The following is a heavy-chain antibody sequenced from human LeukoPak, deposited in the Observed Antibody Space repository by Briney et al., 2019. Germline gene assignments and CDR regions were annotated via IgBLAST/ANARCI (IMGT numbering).Heavy chain of an antibody. CDR2: IHQDGEP. J-gene: IGHJ4*02. CDR3: XXXXGXXXXXGXXC. CDR1: NW. V-gene: IGHV4-4*02. Sequence: NWXSWVRQSPXKGXEWIGEIHQDGEPHYNTSLTSRVTLSLDSAQNQFSLKLTSVTAADTAMYYCXXXXGXXXXXGXXCWGQGTLVTVSS.